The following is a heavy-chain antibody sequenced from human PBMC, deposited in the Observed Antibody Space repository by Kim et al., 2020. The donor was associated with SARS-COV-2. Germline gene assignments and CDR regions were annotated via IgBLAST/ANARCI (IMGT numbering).Heavy chain of an antibody. D-gene: IGHD6-13*01. V-gene: IGHV3-53*01. J-gene: IGHJ6*03. Sequence: DSVAGRFSISRDNSKNTLYLQMNSLRAEDTAVYYCATHSAGTSYYYYMDVWGKGTAVTVSS. CDR3: ATHSAGTSYYYYMDV.